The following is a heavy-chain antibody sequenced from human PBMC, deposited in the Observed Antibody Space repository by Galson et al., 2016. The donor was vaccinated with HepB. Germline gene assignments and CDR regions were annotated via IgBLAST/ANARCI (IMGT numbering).Heavy chain of an antibody. CDR2: IIAYNGKI. V-gene: IGHV1-18*01. CDR3: ARVGVVVTSPLDY. J-gene: IGHJ4*02. CDR1: GYTFPSYG. Sequence: SVKVSCKASGYTFPSYGMSWVRQAPGQGLEWMGWIIAYNGKINYAQNFRGRVTMTTDTSTSTAYMELRSLRSDDTAVYYCARVGVVVTSPLDYWGQGTLVTVSS. D-gene: IGHD2-21*02.